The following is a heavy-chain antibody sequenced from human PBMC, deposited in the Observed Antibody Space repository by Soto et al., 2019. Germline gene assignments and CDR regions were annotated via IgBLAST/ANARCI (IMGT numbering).Heavy chain of an antibody. V-gene: IGHV4-59*01. D-gene: IGHD3-22*01. Sequence: SETLSLTCTVSGGCISSYYWSWIRQPPGKGLEWIGYIYYSGSTNYNPSLKRRVTISVDTSKNQFSLKLSSVTAAGTAVYYCAGDDYYDSSGYYSSQGTLVTVSS. CDR1: GGCISSYY. CDR2: IYYSGST. J-gene: IGHJ4*02. CDR3: AGDDYYDSSGYY.